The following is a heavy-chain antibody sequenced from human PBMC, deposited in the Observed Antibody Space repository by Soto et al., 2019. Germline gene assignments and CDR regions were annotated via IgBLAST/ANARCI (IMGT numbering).Heavy chain of an antibody. CDR3: ARDLGAGEYAFDI. CDR2: IYYSGST. V-gene: IGHV4-61*01. D-gene: IGHD3-10*01. Sequence: SETLSLTCTVSGGSVSSGSYYWSWIRQPPGKGLEWIGYIYYSGSTNYNPSLESRVTISVDTSKNQFSLKLSSVTAADTAVYYCARDLGAGEYAFDIWGLGTMVTVSS. CDR1: GGSVSSGSYY. J-gene: IGHJ3*02.